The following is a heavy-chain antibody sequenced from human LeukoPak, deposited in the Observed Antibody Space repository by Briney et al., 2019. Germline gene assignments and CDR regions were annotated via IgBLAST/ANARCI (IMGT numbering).Heavy chain of an antibody. D-gene: IGHD5-12*01. J-gene: IGHJ4*02. CDR2: IYYSGST. CDR3: ARAPGMVATHFDS. Sequence: SETLSLTCTVSGGSISSYYWSWIRQPPGKGLEWIGYIYYSGSTNYNPSLKSRVTISVDTSKNQFSLKLSSVTAADTAVYYCARAPGMVATHFDSWGRGPLVTVSS. CDR1: GGSISSYY. V-gene: IGHV4-59*01.